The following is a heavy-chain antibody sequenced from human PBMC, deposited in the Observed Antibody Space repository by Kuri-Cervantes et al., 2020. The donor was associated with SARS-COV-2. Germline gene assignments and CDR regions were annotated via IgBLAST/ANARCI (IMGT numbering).Heavy chain of an antibody. CDR1: GFTFSSYW. Sequence: GESLKISCAASGFTFSSYWMSWVRQAPGKGLEWVANIKQDGSEKYYVDSVKGRFTISRDNSKNTLYLQMNSLRAEDTAVYYCAKTYSGSYFAAFDIWGQGTMVTVSS. CDR3: AKTYSGSYFAAFDI. D-gene: IGHD1-26*01. J-gene: IGHJ3*02. V-gene: IGHV3-7*01. CDR2: IKQDGSEK.